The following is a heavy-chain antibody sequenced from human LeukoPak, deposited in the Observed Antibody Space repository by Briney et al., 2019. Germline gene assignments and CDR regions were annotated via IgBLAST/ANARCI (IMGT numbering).Heavy chain of an antibody. CDR1: GFTFSSYG. CDR3: ARGDDCGGSCYSVADY. CDR2: IWYDGSNK. J-gene: IGHJ4*02. Sequence: PGGSLRLSCAASGFTFSSYGMHWVRQAPGKGLEWVAVIWYDGSNKYYADSVKGRFTISRDNSKNTLYLQMNSLRAEDTAVYYCARGDDCGGSCYSVADYWGQGTLVTVSS. D-gene: IGHD2-15*01. V-gene: IGHV3-33*01.